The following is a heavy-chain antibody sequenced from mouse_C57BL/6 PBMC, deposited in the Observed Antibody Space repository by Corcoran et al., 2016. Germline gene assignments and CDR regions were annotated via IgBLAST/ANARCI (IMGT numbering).Heavy chain of an antibody. D-gene: IGHD4-1*01. V-gene: IGHV1-26*01. J-gene: IGHJ1*03. CDR1: GYTFTDYY. CDR3: ARWANWDWYFDV. CDR2: INPNNGGT. Sequence: EVQLQQSGPELVKPGASVKISCKASGYTFTDYYMNWVKQSHGKSLEWIGDINPNNGGTSYNQKFKGKATLTVDKSSSTAYMELRSLTSEDSAVYYCARWANWDWYFDVWGTGTTVTVSS.